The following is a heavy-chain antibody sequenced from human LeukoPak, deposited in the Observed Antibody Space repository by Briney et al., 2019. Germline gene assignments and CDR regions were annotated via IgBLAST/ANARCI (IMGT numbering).Heavy chain of an antibody. V-gene: IGHV4-61*02. CDR1: GGSISSGSYY. Sequence: SETLSLTCTVSGGSISSGSYYWSWIRQPAGKGLEWIGRIYTSGSTNYNPSLKSRVTISVDTSKNQFSLKLSSVTAADTAVYYCARRNKYYYDSSGYYAAFDIWGQGTMVTVSS. D-gene: IGHD3-22*01. J-gene: IGHJ3*02. CDR3: ARRNKYYYDSSGYYAAFDI. CDR2: IYTSGST.